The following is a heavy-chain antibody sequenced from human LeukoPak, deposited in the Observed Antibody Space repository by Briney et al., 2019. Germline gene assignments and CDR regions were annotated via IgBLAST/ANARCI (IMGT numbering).Heavy chain of an antibody. J-gene: IGHJ4*02. CDR3: ARGYYYDSSGYPYYFDY. Sequence: GGSLRLSCAASGFTFSDYYMSWIRQAPGKGLEWVSYISSSSSYTNYADSVKGRFTISRDNAENSLYLQMNSLRAEDTAVYYCARGYYYDSSGYPYYFDYWGQGTLVTVSS. CDR2: ISSSSSYT. D-gene: IGHD3-22*01. CDR1: GFTFSDYY. V-gene: IGHV3-11*05.